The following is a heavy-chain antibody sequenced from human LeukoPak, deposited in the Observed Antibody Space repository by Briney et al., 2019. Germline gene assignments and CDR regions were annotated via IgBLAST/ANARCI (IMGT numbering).Heavy chain of an antibody. Sequence: GGSLRLSCAASGFTFSSYAVGWVRQAPGEGLEWVSAICDGGGRTYYADSVNGWFTISRDKSKNTLYLQMSSLRAEDTAVYYCAKNRGFSGSYYFDYWGQGTLVTVSS. V-gene: IGHV3-23*01. CDR2: ICDGGGRT. D-gene: IGHD1-26*01. CDR3: AKNRGFSGSYYFDY. J-gene: IGHJ4*02. CDR1: GFTFSSYA.